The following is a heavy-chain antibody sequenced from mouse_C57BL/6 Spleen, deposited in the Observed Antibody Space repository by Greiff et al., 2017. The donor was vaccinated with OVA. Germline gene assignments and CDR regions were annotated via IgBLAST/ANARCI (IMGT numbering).Heavy chain of an antibody. D-gene: IGHD4-1*01. CDR2: ISDGGSYT. Sequence: DVKLVESGGGLVKPGGSLKLSCAASGFTFSSYAMSWVRQTPEKRLEWVATISDGGSYTYYPDNVKGRFTISRDNAKNNLYLQMSHLKSEDTAMYYCASPNPYYYAMDYWGQGTSVTVSS. CDR1: GFTFSSYA. V-gene: IGHV5-4*03. J-gene: IGHJ4*01. CDR3: ASPNPYYYAMDY.